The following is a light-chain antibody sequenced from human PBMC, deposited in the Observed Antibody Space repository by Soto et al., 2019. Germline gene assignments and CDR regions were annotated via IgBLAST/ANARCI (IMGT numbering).Light chain of an antibody. Sequence: QSALTQPASVSGSPGQSITISCAGSSSDVGRYNYVSWYQQHPGKAPKLMIYYVSNRPSGVSDRFSGSKSGNTASLTISGLQAEDEADYYCTSYTSSSTRVFGTGTKLTVL. J-gene: IGLJ1*01. V-gene: IGLV2-14*03. CDR3: TSYTSSSTRV. CDR1: SSDVGRYNY. CDR2: YVS.